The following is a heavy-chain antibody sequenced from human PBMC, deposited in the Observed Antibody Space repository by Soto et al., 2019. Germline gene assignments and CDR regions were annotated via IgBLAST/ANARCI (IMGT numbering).Heavy chain of an antibody. Sequence: PSETLSLTCTVSGSISSDFHSWSWIRQPPGKGLEWIGYIHHTGSIFYNPCLKSRVTISVDKSKNQFSLTLSSVTAADTAVYYCASASKDDAFDIWGEGTMVTVSS. J-gene: IGHJ3*02. D-gene: IGHD3-16*01. CDR2: IHHTGSI. CDR3: ASASKDDAFDI. V-gene: IGHV4-30-2*01. CDR1: GSISSDFHS.